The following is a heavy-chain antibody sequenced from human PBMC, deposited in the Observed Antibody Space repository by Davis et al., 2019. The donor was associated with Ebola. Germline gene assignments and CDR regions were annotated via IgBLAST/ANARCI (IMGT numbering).Heavy chain of an antibody. D-gene: IGHD5-18*01. V-gene: IGHV4-34*01. J-gene: IGHJ4*02. Sequence: PSETLSLTCAVYGGSFSGYYWSWIRQPPGKGQEWIGEINHSGSTNYNPSLKSRVTISVDTSKNQFSLKLSSVTAADTAVYYCARGYTSRRVYSYKIRVYFDYWGQGTLVTVSS. CDR2: INHSGST. CDR1: GGSFSGYY. CDR3: ARGYTSRRVYSYKIRVYFDY.